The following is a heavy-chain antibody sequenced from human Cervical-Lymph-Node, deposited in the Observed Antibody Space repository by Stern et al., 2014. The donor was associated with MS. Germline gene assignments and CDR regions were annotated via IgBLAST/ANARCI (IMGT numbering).Heavy chain of an antibody. CDR1: GGTISSNV. V-gene: IGHV1-69*01. J-gene: IGHJ6*02. Sequence: VQLVQSGAEVKKPGSSVKVSCKASGGTISSNVISWVRQAPGQGLEWMGGIIRILSTVRYAQKFQGRVTITADASTSTAYMELTSLRSEDTAVYYCARAWGASDFYGMDVWGQGTTVTVSS. D-gene: IGHD1-26*01. CDR2: IIRILSTV. CDR3: ARAWGASDFYGMDV.